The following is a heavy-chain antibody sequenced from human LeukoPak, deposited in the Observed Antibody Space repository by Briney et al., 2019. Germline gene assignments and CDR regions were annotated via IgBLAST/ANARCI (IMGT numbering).Heavy chain of an antibody. CDR1: GVSISSYY. V-gene: IGHV4-59*08. CDR3: ARYDLDWGSLGH. Sequence: SETLSLTCTVSGVSISSYYWSWIRQPPGKGLEWIGYIYYSGSTNYNPSLKSRVTISVDTSKNQFSLKLSSVTAADTALYYCARYDLDWGSLGHWGQGTLVTVSS. D-gene: IGHD3-16*01. CDR2: IYYSGST. J-gene: IGHJ4*02.